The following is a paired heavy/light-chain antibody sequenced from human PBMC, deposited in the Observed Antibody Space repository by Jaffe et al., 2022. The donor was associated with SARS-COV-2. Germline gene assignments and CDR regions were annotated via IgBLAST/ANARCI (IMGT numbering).Heavy chain of an antibody. Sequence: EVQLVEFGGNLVQPGRSLRLSCAASGFTFDDYAMHWVRQAPGKGLEWVSGISWDSGTIDYADSVKGRFTISRDNAKNSLYLQMSSLRAEDTALYYCVKDTVAGYYFYMDVWGKGTTVTVSS. V-gene: IGHV3-9*01. CDR2: ISWDSGTI. CDR3: VKDTVAGYYFYMDV. J-gene: IGHJ6*03. D-gene: IGHD6-19*01. CDR1: GFTFDDYA.
Light chain of an antibody. Sequence: EIVLTQSPATLSLSPGERATLSCRASQRISTYLAWYQQKPGQAPRLLIYDISDRAAGIPARFSGSGSGTDFTLTISSLEPEDFAVYYCQLRSNWPPTFGGGTKIEIK. CDR1: QRISTY. CDR2: DIS. CDR3: QLRSNWPPT. V-gene: IGKV3-11*01. J-gene: IGKJ4*01.